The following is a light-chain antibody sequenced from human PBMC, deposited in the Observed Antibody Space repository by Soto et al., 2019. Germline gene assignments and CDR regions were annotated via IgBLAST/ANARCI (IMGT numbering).Light chain of an antibody. V-gene: IGKV1-39*01. Sequence: DIQMTQSPSSLSASVGYRVTITCRASQSISNYLNWYQQKPGKAPKLLIYATSSLQSGVPSRFSGSGSGTDFTLTISSLQPEDFATYYCQQSYSTPLTFGGGTKVDIK. CDR3: QQSYSTPLT. J-gene: IGKJ4*01. CDR2: ATS. CDR1: QSISNY.